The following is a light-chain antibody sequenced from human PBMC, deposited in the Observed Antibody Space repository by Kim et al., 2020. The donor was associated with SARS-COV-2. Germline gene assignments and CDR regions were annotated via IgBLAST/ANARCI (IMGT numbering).Light chain of an antibody. CDR3: LQHNGYPRT. V-gene: IGKV1-17*01. CDR2: AAF. J-gene: IGKJ1*01. Sequence: DIQMTQSPSSLSASVGDRVTITCRASQGIGSNLGCYQQKPGKAPKCLISAAFNLQSGVPSRFSGSGSGTEFTLTISSLQPEDFATYFCLQHNGYPRTFGQGTKVDIK. CDR1: QGIGSN.